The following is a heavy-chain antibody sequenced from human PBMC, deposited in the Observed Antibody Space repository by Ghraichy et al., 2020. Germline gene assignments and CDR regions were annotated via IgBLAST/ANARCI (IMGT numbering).Heavy chain of an antibody. CDR1: GYTFIGYY. J-gene: IGHJ4*02. CDR2: INPNSGDT. Sequence: ASVKVSCKASGYTFIGYYMHWVRQAPGQGLEWMGWINPNSGDTSYAQKFQGRVTMTREMSISTAYMELNSLRSDDTAVYFCARSPSFGSSYYFYFDYWGQGTLVTVSS. D-gene: IGHD6-13*01. V-gene: IGHV1-2*02. CDR3: ARSPSFGSSYYFYFDY.